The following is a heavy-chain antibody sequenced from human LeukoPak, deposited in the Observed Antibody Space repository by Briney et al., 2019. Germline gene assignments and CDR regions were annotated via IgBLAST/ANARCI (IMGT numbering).Heavy chain of an antibody. V-gene: IGHV3-30*04. CDR3: ARDVLGEYYYGSGNGINGDV. J-gene: IGHJ6*04. CDR2: ISYDGSNK. CDR1: GFTFSSYA. D-gene: IGHD3-10*01. Sequence: PGGSLRLSCAASGFTFSSYAMHWVRQAPGKGLEWVAVISYDGSNKYYADSVKGRFTISRDNSKNTLYLQMNSLRAEDTAVYYCARDVLGEYYYGSGNGINGDVWGKGTTVTISS.